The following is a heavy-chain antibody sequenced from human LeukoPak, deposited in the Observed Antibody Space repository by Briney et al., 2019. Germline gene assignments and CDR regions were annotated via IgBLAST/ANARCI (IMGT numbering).Heavy chain of an antibody. CDR3: VSHSNILTNYCCDY. Sequence: PGGPLRLSCAASGFTVSDNFMSWVRQAPGKGREWVSIIHGDGNKYYIDSVKGRFTISRDTSKNTLSLQMNSLRAEDTAVYYCVSHSNILTNYCCDYWGQGALVTVSS. D-gene: IGHD3-9*01. J-gene: IGHJ4*02. CDR1: GFTVSDNF. V-gene: IGHV3-53*01. CDR2: IHGDGNK.